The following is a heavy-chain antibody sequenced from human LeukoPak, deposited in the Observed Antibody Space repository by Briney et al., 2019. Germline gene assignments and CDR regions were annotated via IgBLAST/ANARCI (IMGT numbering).Heavy chain of an antibody. V-gene: IGHV3-30*04. D-gene: IGHD3-22*01. J-gene: IGHJ4*02. Sequence: GGSLRLSCTTSGFIFSRHSMHWVRQAPGKGLEWVAVIGDEGIHKYYADSVKGRFTISRDDSKIILYLQMDGLRAEDTGVYYCARDMIMGGPPDYLDYWGQGTLVTVSS. CDR3: ARDMIMGGPPDYLDY. CDR2: IGDEGIHK. CDR1: GFIFSRHS.